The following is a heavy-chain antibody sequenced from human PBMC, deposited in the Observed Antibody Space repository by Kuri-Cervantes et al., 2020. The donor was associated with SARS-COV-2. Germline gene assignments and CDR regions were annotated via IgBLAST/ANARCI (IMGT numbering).Heavy chain of an antibody. Sequence: GESLKISCAVSGFTFSSYSMSWVRQAPGKGLEWVSSISNSGSYIYYADSVRGRLTISRDNAKNSLYLQMNSLRAEDTAVYYCARDRYYDSSGPMIDYWGQGTLVTVSS. CDR3: ARDRYYDSSGPMIDY. D-gene: IGHD3-22*01. CDR1: GFTFSSYS. CDR2: ISNSGSYI. V-gene: IGHV3-21*01. J-gene: IGHJ4*02.